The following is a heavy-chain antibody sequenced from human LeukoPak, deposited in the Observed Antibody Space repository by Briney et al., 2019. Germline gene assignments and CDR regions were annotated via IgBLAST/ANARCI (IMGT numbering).Heavy chain of an antibody. D-gene: IGHD6-19*01. CDR1: GGSISSYY. Sequence: SETLSLTCTVSGGSISSYYWSWIRQPPGKGLEWLGYIYYSGSNNYNPSLKSRVTISVDTSKNQFSLKLSSVTAADTAVYYCARSERYNSGWYFYFDYWGQGTLVTVSS. J-gene: IGHJ4*02. CDR3: ARSERYNSGWYFYFDY. V-gene: IGHV4-59*08. CDR2: IYYSGSN.